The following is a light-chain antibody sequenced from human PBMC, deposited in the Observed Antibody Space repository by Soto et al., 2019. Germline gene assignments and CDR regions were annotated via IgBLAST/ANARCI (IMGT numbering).Light chain of an antibody. CDR3: SSFSSSITRYV. CDR1: SSDVGGYKY. V-gene: IGLV2-14*01. J-gene: IGLJ1*01. Sequence: QSVLTQPASVSGSPGQSITISCTGTSSDVGGYKYVSWYQHHPGKAPKLMISEVSYRPSGVSSRFSGSKSGNTASLTISGLQAEDEADYYCSSFSSSITRYVFGTGTKLTVL. CDR2: EVS.